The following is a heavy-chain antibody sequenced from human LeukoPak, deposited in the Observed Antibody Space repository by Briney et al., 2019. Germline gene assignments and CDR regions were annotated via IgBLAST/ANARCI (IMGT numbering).Heavy chain of an antibody. V-gene: IGHV1-8*01. CDR2: MNPTSGYT. D-gene: IGHD5-18*01. J-gene: IGHJ2*01. CDR1: EYTFTSYD. CDR3: ARMCGYSLGYWYLDL. Sequence: ASVKVSCKAAEYTFTSYDINWVRQATGQGLEWMGWMNPTSGYTGYAQKFQGRVTMTRDTSISTAYMELSSLRSDDTAVYYCARMCGYSLGYWYLDLWGRGTLVTVSS.